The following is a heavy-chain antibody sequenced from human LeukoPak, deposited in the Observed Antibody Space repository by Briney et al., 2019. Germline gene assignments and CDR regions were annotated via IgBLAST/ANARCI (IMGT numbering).Heavy chain of an antibody. J-gene: IGHJ4*02. CDR2: ICYNSVTI. CDR1: GFTFDDYP. D-gene: IGHD5-24*01. Sequence: PGGSLTLPCAASGFTFDDYPMHWARQAPGKGLEWVSGICYNSVTIVYAFSVRGRFTISRDNAKNSLYLQMNSLRPEDTAFYYCAKGYRTGRWLPLGYWGQGTLVTVSS. CDR3: AKGYRTGRWLPLGY. V-gene: IGHV3-9*01.